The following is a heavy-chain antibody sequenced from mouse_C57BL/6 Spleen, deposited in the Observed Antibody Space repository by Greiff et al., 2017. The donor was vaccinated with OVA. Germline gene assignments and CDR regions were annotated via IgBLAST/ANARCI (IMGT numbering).Heavy chain of an antibody. CDR3: VRSYYGSSPWYFDV. J-gene: IGHJ1*03. Sequence: EVQVVDSGGGLVQPKGSLKLSCAASSFTFNTYAMHWVRQAPGKGLEWVARIRSKSSNYATYYADSVKDRFTISRDDSQSMLYLQMNNLKTEDTAMYYRVRSYYGSSPWYFDVWGTGTTVTVSS. D-gene: IGHD1-1*01. CDR2: IRSKSSNYAT. CDR1: SFTFNTYA. V-gene: IGHV10-3*01.